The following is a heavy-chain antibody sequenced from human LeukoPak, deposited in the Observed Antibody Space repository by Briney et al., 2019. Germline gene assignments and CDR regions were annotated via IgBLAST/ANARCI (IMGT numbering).Heavy chain of an antibody. D-gene: IGHD6-6*01. Sequence: AGGSLRLSCAASGFTFSDYYMSWIRQAPGKGLEWVSYISGSSGSTIYYADSVKGRFTISRDNAKNSLFLQMNSLRAEDTALYYCARSSPLDYWGQGTLVTVSS. V-gene: IGHV3-11*01. CDR1: GFTFSDYY. CDR3: ARSSPLDY. J-gene: IGHJ4*02. CDR2: ISGSSGSTI.